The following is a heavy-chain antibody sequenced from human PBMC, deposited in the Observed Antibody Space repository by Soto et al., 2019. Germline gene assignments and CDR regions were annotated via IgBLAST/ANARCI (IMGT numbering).Heavy chain of an antibody. CDR2: IYSSENT. Sequence: QLRVQESGPGLVKPSETLSLTCTVSGGSVSSSSYSWGWIRQSPGKGLEWIGTIYSSENTYYNPSLLSRVTISVDTSKNEFSLRLGSVTAADTAVYYCARLNGYCISTNCHGYYGMDVWGQGTTVTVSS. CDR3: ARLNGYCISTNCHGYYGMDV. CDR1: GGSVSSSSYS. D-gene: IGHD2-2*03. V-gene: IGHV4-39*01. J-gene: IGHJ6*02.